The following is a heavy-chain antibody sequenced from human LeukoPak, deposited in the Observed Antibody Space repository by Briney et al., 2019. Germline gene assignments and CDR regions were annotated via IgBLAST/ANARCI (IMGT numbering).Heavy chain of an antibody. V-gene: IGHV1-2*02. CDR3: ARGNFYDNKGYSPELRY. D-gene: IGHD3-10*01. CDR1: GYTFTGYY. J-gene: IGHJ4*02. CDR2: INPNSGGT. Sequence: ASVKVSCKASGYTFTGYYMHWVRQAPGQGLEWMGWINPNSGGTYYAQKFQGRVTMTRDTSISTAYMELSRLTSDDTAVYYCARGNFYDNKGYSPELRYWGQGTLVTVSS.